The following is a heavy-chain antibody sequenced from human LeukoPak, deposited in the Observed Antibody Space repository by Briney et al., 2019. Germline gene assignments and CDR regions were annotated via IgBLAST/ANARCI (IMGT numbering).Heavy chain of an antibody. J-gene: IGHJ6*03. CDR2: IYYSGST. CDR1: GGSISSYY. Sequence: PSETLSLTCTVSGGSISSYYWSWIRQPPGKGLEWIGYIYYSGSTNYNPSPKSRVTISVDTSKNQFSLKLSSVTAADTAVYYCARASSWTNYYYYYMDVWGKGTTVTVSS. V-gene: IGHV4-59*01. CDR3: ARASSWTNYYYYYMDV. D-gene: IGHD6-13*01.